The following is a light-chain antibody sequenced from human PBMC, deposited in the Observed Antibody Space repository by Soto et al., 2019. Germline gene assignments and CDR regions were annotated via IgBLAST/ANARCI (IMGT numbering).Light chain of an antibody. CDR2: GAS. CDR1: QSIAHN. V-gene: IGKV3-15*01. Sequence: EIVMTQSPATLPVSPGERATLSCRASQSIAHNLAWYQQKPGQAPRLLIFGASIRATGVPARFSGSGSGTDFTLTISSLQPEDFATYYCQQHGQWPITFGQGTRLEIK. CDR3: QQHGQWPIT. J-gene: IGKJ5*01.